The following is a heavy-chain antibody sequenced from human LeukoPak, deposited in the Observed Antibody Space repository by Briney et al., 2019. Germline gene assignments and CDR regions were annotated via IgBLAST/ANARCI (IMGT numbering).Heavy chain of an antibody. CDR3: ARVSRTYSSPYS. D-gene: IGHD6-19*01. V-gene: IGHV3-23*01. Sequence: GGSLRLSCAASGFTFTSYAMNWVRQAPGKGLEWVSAIGGSANNTYYADSVKGRFTISRDNSKNTLYLQMNRLRAEDTAVYYCARVSRTYSSPYSWGQGTLVTVSS. CDR2: IGGSANNT. CDR1: GFTFTSYA. J-gene: IGHJ4*02.